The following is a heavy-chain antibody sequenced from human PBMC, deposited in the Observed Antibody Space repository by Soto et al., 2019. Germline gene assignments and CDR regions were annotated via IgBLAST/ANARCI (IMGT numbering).Heavy chain of an antibody. Sequence: QVQLVESGGGVVQPGRSLRLSCAASGFTFSSYGMHWVRQAPGKGLEWVAVISFDGSDKYYADSVKGRFTISRDNSKNTLSLQMNSLRAEDTAVYYCAKPLPSGWYYYFDYWGQGTLVTVSS. J-gene: IGHJ4*02. CDR3: AKPLPSGWYYYFDY. CDR2: ISFDGSDK. D-gene: IGHD6-19*01. V-gene: IGHV3-30*18. CDR1: GFTFSSYG.